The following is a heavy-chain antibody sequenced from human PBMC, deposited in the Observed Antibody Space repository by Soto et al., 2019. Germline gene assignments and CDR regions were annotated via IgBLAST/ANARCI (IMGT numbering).Heavy chain of an antibody. CDR3: AKGDRGYCSGGSCYLGDY. CDR2: IRNSGGST. D-gene: IGHD2-15*01. J-gene: IGHJ4*02. V-gene: IGHV3-23*01. Sequence: EVQLLESGGGLAQPGGSLRLSCVVSGFTFSNYAMSWVRKAPGKGLEWVSGIRNSGGSTYYADSVKGRFTISRDNSKNTLYLQMNSLRAEDTAIYYCAKGDRGYCSGGSCYLGDYWGQGALVTVSS. CDR1: GFTFSNYA.